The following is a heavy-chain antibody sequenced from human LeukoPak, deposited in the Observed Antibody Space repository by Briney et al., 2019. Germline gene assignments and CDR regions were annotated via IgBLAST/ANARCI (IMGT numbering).Heavy chain of an antibody. CDR1: GDTFTSYG. D-gene: IGHD2-2*02. Sequence: ASVKVSCKASGDTFTSYGISWVRQAPGQGLEWMGWISAYNGNTNYAQKLQGRVTMTTDTSTSIAYMELRSLRSDDTAVYHCARAGCCSSTSCYSRDNWFDPWGQGTLVTVSS. J-gene: IGHJ5*02. CDR3: ARAGCCSSTSCYSRDNWFDP. V-gene: IGHV1-18*01. CDR2: ISAYNGNT.